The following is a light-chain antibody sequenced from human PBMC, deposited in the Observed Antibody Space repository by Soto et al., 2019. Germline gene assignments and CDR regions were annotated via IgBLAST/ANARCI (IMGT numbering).Light chain of an antibody. CDR2: NVS. CDR1: RSLAYIDGNTY. V-gene: IGKV2-30*01. CDR3: MHGTHWPPCT. Sequence: DVLMTQSPLSLPVTLGQPASISCWSSRSLAYIDGNTYLNWFQQRPGQSPRRLIYNVSNRDSGVPDRSGGIEPGTAFTLKIRTAEAVNVAVYYCMHGTHWPPCTFGQGTKVVIK. J-gene: IGKJ2*02.